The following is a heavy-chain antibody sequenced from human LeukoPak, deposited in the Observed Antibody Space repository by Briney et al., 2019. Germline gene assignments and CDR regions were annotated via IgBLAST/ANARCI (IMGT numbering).Heavy chain of an antibody. J-gene: IGHJ5*02. CDR3: AKDEANYGGISVDS. D-gene: IGHD4-23*01. V-gene: IGHV3-9*01. CDR2: ISWNSGSI. CDR1: GFTFDDYT. Sequence: GGSLRLSWAASGFTFDDYTMHWVRHAQGKGLEWVSGISWNSGSIGYADSVKGRFTISRDNAKNSLYLQMNSLRAEDTALYYCAKDEANYGGISVDSWGQGTLVTVSS.